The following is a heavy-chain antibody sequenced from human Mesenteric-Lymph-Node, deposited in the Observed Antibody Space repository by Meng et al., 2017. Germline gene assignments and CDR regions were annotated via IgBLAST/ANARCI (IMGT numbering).Heavy chain of an antibody. CDR1: GFSVSTKH. CDR3: ARGSPGRLDY. CDR2: IYHSGST. D-gene: IGHD1-14*01. V-gene: IGHV4-59*02. Sequence: ESLKISCAASGFSVSTKHMSWIRQPPGKGLEWIGSIYHSGSTYYNPSLKSRVTISVDTSKNQFSLKLSSVTAADTAVYYCARGSPGRLDYWGQGTLVTVSS. J-gene: IGHJ4*02.